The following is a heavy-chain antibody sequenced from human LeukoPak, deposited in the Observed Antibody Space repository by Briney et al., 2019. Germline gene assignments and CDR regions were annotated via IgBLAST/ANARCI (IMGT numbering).Heavy chain of an antibody. D-gene: IGHD3-9*01. CDR1: GFTFSSYA. CDR3: ARDLPLRYFDWLKTNWFDP. Sequence: GGSLRLSCAASGFTFSSYAMSWVRQAPGKGLEWVSAISGSGGSTYYADSVKGRFTISRDNAKNSLYLQMNSLRAEDTAVYYCARDLPLRYFDWLKTNWFDPWGQGTLVTVSS. V-gene: IGHV3-23*01. J-gene: IGHJ5*02. CDR2: ISGSGGST.